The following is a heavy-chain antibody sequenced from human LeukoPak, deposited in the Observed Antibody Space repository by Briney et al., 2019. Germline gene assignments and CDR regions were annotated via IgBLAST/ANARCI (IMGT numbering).Heavy chain of an antibody. Sequence: PGGSLRLSCAASGFTFEDYTMHWVRQSPGKRLEWVSLISWDGGSTYYADSVKGRFTISRDNSKNSLYLQLTSLRAEDTALYYCARDRGRNSFDYWGQGTLVTVSS. V-gene: IGHV3-43*01. CDR1: GFTFEDYT. D-gene: IGHD1-14*01. CDR3: ARDRGRNSFDY. CDR2: ISWDGGST. J-gene: IGHJ4*02.